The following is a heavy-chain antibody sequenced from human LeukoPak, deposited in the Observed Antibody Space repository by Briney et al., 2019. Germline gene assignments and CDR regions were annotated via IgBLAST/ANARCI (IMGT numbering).Heavy chain of an antibody. J-gene: IGHJ5*02. D-gene: IGHD3-22*01. V-gene: IGHV3-9*01. CDR1: GFTFDDYA. CDR2: ISWNSGSI. Sequence: GGSLRLSCAASGFTFDDYAMHWVRQAPGKGLEWVSGISWNSGSIGYADSVKGRFTISRDNAKNSLYLQMNSLRAEDTALYYCARVFVYYYDSSGPFDPWGQGTLVTVSS. CDR3: ARVFVYYYDSSGPFDP.